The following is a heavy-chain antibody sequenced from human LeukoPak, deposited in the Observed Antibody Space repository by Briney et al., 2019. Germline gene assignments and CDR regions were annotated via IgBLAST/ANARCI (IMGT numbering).Heavy chain of an antibody. D-gene: IGHD6-19*01. CDR3: ARSPGIAVTSAYGMDV. V-gene: IGHV1-69*13. J-gene: IGHJ6*02. CDR2: IIPIFGTV. Sequence: ASVTVSCTASGGTFSNCAVTWARQAPGQGLEWMGGIIPIFGTVNYAQNLQGRVTITADEYTSTAYMELRSLISEDTAVYYCARSPGIAVTSAYGMDVWGQGTTVIVSS. CDR1: GGTFSNCA.